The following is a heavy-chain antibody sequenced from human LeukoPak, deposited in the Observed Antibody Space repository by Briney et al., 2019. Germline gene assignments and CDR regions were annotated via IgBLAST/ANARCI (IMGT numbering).Heavy chain of an antibody. Sequence: PSETLSLTCTVSGGSISSYYWSWIRQPPGKGLEWIGYIYYSGSTNYNPSLKSRVAVSVDTSNNQFSLKLSSVTAADTAVYYCARVDGVRAAFDIWGQGTMVTVSS. CDR3: ARVDGVRAAFDI. V-gene: IGHV4-59*01. D-gene: IGHD2-8*01. CDR1: GGSISSYY. J-gene: IGHJ3*02. CDR2: IYYSGST.